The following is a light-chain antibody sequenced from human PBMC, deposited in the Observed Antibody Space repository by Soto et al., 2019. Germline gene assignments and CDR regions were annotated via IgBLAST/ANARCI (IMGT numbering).Light chain of an antibody. CDR3: QQLYRYPIT. J-gene: IGKJ5*01. V-gene: IGKV1-9*01. CDR1: QGISSY. CDR2: SAS. Sequence: IQLTQSPSSLSASVGDSVTITCRASQGISSYLAWYQQKPGKAPKLLIYSASTLQSGVPSRFSGGFSGTEFTLTISSLQPEDFATYYCQQLYRYPITFGQGTRLEIK.